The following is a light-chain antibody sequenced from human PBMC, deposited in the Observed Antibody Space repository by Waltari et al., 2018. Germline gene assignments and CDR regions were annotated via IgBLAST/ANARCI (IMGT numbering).Light chain of an antibody. V-gene: IGLV2-23*02. CDR2: EVN. CDR1: SNDVGYHKF. CDR3: CSYTHNIASK. J-gene: IGLJ3*02. Sequence: QSALTQPASVSGSPGQLITISGAGTSNDVGYHKFVSWYQQHPCIVPKLILYEVNKRPSGVSNRFSCSNSANTASLTISGLHAEDEANYYCCSYTHNIASKFGGGTKLIVL.